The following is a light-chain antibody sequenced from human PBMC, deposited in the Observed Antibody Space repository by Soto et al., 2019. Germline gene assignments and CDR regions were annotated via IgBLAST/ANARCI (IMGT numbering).Light chain of an antibody. J-gene: IGLJ2*01. CDR2: STN. V-gene: IGLV8-61*01. CDR3: VLYMGSGIVV. Sequence: QTVVTQEPSFSVSPEGPGPFPFGFRPGPPLTSYYPRWYQQTPCQAPRTLVYSTNTRSSGVPDRFSGSILGNKAALTITGAQADDVSDYYCVLYMGSGIVVLGGGTKVTVL. CDR1: PGPPLTSYY.